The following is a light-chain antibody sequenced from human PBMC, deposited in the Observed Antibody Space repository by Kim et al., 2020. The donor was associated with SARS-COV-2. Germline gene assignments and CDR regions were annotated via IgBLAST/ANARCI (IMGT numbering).Light chain of an antibody. CDR1: QDISSW. J-gene: IGKJ4*01. CDR3: QRADSFPLG. CDR2: AAS. Sequence: ASVGSRVTITCRASQDISSWLAWYQQKPGKAPKLLISAASSLQSGVPSRFSGSGSGTDFTLTISSLQPEDFASYYCQRADSFPLGFGGGTKVDIK. V-gene: IGKV1-12*01.